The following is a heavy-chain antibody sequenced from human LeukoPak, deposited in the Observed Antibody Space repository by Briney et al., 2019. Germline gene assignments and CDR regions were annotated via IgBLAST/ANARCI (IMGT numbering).Heavy chain of an antibody. CDR1: GFTFSSFG. Sequence: PGGSLRLSCAASGFTFSSFGMHWVRQAPGQGLEWVAFILYDGTNKYYADSVKGRFTISRDDSQNMAYLQMNSLKIEDTAVYYCTRHTFDSGWNDYWGQGTLVTVSS. V-gene: IGHV3-33*05. CDR2: ILYDGTNK. D-gene: IGHD6-19*01. CDR3: TRHTFDSGWNDY. J-gene: IGHJ4*02.